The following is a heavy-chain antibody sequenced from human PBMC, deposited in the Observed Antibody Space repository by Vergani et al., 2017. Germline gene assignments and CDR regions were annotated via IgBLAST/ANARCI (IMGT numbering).Heavy chain of an antibody. CDR2: ISDSGGST. Sequence: VQLVESGGGVVQPGRSLRLSCAASGFTFSSYAMSWVRQAPGKGLEWVSVISDSGGSTYYADSVKGRFTISRDNSKNTLYLQMNSLRADDTAVYFCAKERERWLQLNFFDFWGQGTLVTVSS. V-gene: IGHV3-23*04. CDR3: AKERERWLQLNFFDF. CDR1: GFTFSSYA. J-gene: IGHJ4*02. D-gene: IGHD5-24*01.